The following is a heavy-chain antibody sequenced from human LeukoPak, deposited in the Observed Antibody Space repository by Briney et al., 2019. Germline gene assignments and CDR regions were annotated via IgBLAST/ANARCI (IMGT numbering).Heavy chain of an antibody. J-gene: IGHJ4*02. Sequence: PGGSLRLSCAASGFTFSGYWMHWVRQAPGKGLAWVSVIRSDGSITTYADSVKGRFTISKDTAKNTLYLQMNSLRAEDTAVYYCARDGRSGNFDKWVQGTLVSVSS. V-gene: IGHV3-74*01. CDR1: GFTFSGYW. D-gene: IGHD1-26*01. CDR3: ARDGRSGNFDK. CDR2: IRSDGSIT.